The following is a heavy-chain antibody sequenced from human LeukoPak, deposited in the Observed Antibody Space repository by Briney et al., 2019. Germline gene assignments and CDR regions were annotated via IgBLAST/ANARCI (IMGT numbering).Heavy chain of an antibody. CDR1: GFTFDDYG. D-gene: IGHD3-16*02. CDR2: INWNGDSK. Sequence: PGGSLRLXCAASGFTFDDYGMSWVRQAPGKGLEWVSDINWNGDSKGYADSVKGRFTISRDNAKNSLYLQMNSLRAEDTALYYCARRESSYQNYYYYYHMDGWGKGTTVTVSS. CDR3: ARRESSYQNYYYYYHMDG. J-gene: IGHJ6*03. V-gene: IGHV3-20*04.